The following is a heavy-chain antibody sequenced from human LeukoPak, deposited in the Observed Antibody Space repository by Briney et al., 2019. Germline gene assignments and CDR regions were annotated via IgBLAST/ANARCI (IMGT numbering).Heavy chain of an antibody. CDR2: INPNSGET. CDR3: ARVLFNSGYDY. V-gene: IGHV1-2*02. CDR1: GSTFTGAY. J-gene: IGHJ4*02. D-gene: IGHD3-9*01. Sequence: PGASVKVSCKPSGSTFTGAYMHWVRQAPGQGLEWMGWINPNSGETKFAQKFQGRVTMTRDTSISTVYMDLGGLRSDDTAVYYCARVLFNSGYDYWGQGSLVTVSS.